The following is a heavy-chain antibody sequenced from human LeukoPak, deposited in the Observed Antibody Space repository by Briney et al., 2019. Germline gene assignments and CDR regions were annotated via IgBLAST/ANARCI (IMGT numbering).Heavy chain of an antibody. Sequence: GGSLRLSCTVSGFTFGDHAMSWVRQAPGKGLEWVGFIRSKTYGGTTEYATSVKGRFIISRDDSTSIAYLQMNSLRTEDTAVYYCTRGPIQLWLYHGMDVWGQGTTVTVSS. CDR2: IRSKTYGGTT. CDR3: TRGPIQLWLYHGMDV. CDR1: GFTFGDHA. D-gene: IGHD5-18*01. J-gene: IGHJ6*02. V-gene: IGHV3-49*04.